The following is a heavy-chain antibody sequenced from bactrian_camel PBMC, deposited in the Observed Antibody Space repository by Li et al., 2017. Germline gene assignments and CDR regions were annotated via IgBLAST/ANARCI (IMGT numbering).Heavy chain of an antibody. Sequence: HVQLVESGGGSVQAGGSLRLSCGASGNTASPYCMAWFRQVPGKKREGVAAADFDGRPSYADSVKGRFAISKDNDNNTLYLQMSMLKPEDTGMYYCAARTGRCGVGWWLLEPLNYWGQGTQVTVS. V-gene: IGHV3S53*01. J-gene: IGHJ4*01. CDR3: AARTGRCGVGWWLLEPLNY. D-gene: IGHD2*01. CDR2: ADFDGRP. CDR1: GNTASPYC.